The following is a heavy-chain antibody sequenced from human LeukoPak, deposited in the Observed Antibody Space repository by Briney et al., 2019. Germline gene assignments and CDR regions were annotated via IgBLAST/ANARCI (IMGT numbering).Heavy chain of an antibody. CDR2: IYHSGST. D-gene: IGHD3-22*01. V-gene: IGHV4-31*03. CDR1: GGSISSGGYY. J-gene: IGHJ4*02. CDR3: AADYYDTSGSLTDN. Sequence: SETLSLTCTVSGGSISSGGYYWSWIRQHPGKGLEWIGYIYHSGSTYYNPSLKSRVTISVVMSKNQFSLNLSPVTAADTAVYYCAADYYDTSGSLTDNWGQGTLVTVSS.